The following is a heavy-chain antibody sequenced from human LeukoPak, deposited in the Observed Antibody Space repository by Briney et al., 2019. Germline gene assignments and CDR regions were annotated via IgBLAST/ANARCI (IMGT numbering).Heavy chain of an antibody. J-gene: IGHJ5*02. D-gene: IGHD6-19*01. Sequence: ASVKISCKASGYTFTSYGISWVRQAPGQGLEWMGWISAYNGNTNYAQKLQGRVTMTTDTSTSTAYMELRGLRSDDTAVYYCARDRPYSSGWYGRSGFDPWGQGTLVTVSS. V-gene: IGHV1-18*01. CDR2: ISAYNGNT. CDR1: GYTFTSYG. CDR3: ARDRPYSSGWYGRSGFDP.